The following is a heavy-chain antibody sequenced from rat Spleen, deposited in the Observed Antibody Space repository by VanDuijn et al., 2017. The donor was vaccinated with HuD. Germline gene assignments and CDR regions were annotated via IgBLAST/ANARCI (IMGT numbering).Heavy chain of an antibody. CDR3: ARRYDFDY. CDR2: ISTGGGNT. J-gene: IGHJ2*01. V-gene: IGHV5-25*01. Sequence: EVQLVESGGGLVQPGRSMKLSCAASGFTFSNYDMAWVRQAPTKGLEWVASISTGGGNTYYRDSVKGRFTISRDNAENTAYLQMNSLWSEDTATYYCARRYDFDYWGQGVMVTVSS. D-gene: IGHD2-1*01. CDR1: GFTFSNYD.